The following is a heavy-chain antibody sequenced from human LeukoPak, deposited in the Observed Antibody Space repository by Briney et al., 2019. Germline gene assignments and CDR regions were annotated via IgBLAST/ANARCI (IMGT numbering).Heavy chain of an antibody. D-gene: IGHD2-21*01. V-gene: IGHV3-66*01. CDR3: ARDSYSVY. CDR2: IHNGGDT. Sequence: GGSLRLSCVASGFTISNYYMNWVRQAPGKGLEWVSIIHNGGDTNYAAAVKGRFTVSRDDSKNTLYLQMNNLRAEATAVYYCARDSYSVYWGQGTLVTVSS. CDR1: GFTISNYY. J-gene: IGHJ4*02.